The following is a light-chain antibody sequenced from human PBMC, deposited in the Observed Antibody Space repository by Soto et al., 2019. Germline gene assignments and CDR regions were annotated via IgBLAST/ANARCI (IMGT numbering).Light chain of an antibody. CDR3: HQYHNSPLT. J-gene: IGKJ1*01. CDR1: QSVSIN. Sequence: ILMTQSPATLSMSPGVRATRSCSASQSVSINLAWYQQKPGQAPRLLIYAASTRPTGLPARFSGSGSETEFTLTISSLQSEDFAEYFCHQYHNSPLTFGQGTKVDI. V-gene: IGKV3-15*01. CDR2: AAS.